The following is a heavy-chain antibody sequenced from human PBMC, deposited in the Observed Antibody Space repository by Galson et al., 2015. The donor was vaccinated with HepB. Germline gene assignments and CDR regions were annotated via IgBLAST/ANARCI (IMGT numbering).Heavy chain of an antibody. CDR3: TRHVYYDSSAMMDY. V-gene: IGHV3-73*01. CDR2: IRSKANSYAT. Sequence: SLRLSCAASGFTFSGSAMHWVRQASGKGLEWVGRIRSKANSYATAYAASVKGRFTISRDDSKNTAYLQMNSLKTEDTAVYYCTRHVYYDSSAMMDYWGQGTLVTVSS. J-gene: IGHJ4*02. CDR1: GFTFSGSA. D-gene: IGHD3-22*01.